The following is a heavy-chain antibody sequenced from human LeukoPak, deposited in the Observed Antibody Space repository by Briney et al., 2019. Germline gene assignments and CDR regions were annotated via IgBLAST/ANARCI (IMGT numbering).Heavy chain of an antibody. V-gene: IGHV3-74*01. D-gene: IGHD2-2*01. CDR3: AKDWAYQLLRYFDY. CDR2: INPDDEST. CDR1: GFTFRKYW. Sequence: GGSLRLSCVASGFTFRKYWLHWVRQAPGKGLEWVSRINPDDESTSYADSVRGRFTISRDNSKNTLYLQMNSLRAEDTAVYYCAKDWAYQLLRYFDYWGQGTLVTVSS. J-gene: IGHJ4*02.